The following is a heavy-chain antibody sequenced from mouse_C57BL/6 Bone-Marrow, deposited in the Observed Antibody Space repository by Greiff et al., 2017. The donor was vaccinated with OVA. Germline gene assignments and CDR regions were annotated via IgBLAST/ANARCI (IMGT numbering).Heavy chain of an antibody. Sequence: EVQLQQSGAELVRPGASVKLSCTASGFNIKDDYMHWVKQRPEQGLEWIGWIDPENGDTEYASKFQGKATITADTSSNTAYLQLSSLTSVDTAVYYCTPGSTWFAYWGQGTLVTVSA. V-gene: IGHV14-4*01. CDR2: IDPENGDT. CDR3: TPGSTWFAY. J-gene: IGHJ3*01. D-gene: IGHD1-1*01. CDR1: GFNIKDDY.